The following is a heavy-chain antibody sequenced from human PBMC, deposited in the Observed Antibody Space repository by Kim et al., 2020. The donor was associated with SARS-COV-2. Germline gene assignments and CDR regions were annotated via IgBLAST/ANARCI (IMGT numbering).Heavy chain of an antibody. Sequence: GGSLRLSCAASGFAFDSYPMHWVRQAPGKGLEWVATISYDVINNGDITYYTDSVKGRFTVSRDNSKNTLYLRMNSLRPEDTAIYYCARDGIYCGSTSCSLDYWGQGTLVTVSS. CDR2: ISYDVINNGDIT. J-gene: IGHJ4*02. CDR3: ARDGIYCGSTSCSLDY. V-gene: IGHV3-30*04. D-gene: IGHD2-2*01. CDR1: GFAFDSYP.